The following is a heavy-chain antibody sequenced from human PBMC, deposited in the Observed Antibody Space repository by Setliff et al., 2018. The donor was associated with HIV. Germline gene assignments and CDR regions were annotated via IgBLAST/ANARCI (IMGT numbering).Heavy chain of an antibody. CDR3: ARDREYCSSTSCPIGGWYFDL. CDR2: MNPKSGNS. V-gene: IGHV1-8*03. CDR1: GYTFTSYD. D-gene: IGHD2-2*01. J-gene: IGHJ2*01. Sequence: ASVKVSCKASGYTFTSYDINWVRQATGQGLEWMAWMNPKSGNSGHAQKFQGRVTITRNTSISTAHMELSSLKSEDTAVYYCARDREYCSSTSCPIGGWYFDLWGRGTLVTVSS.